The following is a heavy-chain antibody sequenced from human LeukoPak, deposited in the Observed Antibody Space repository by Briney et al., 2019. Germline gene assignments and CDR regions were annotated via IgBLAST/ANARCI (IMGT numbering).Heavy chain of an antibody. Sequence: GGSLRLSCAASGFTFSSYWMSWVRQAPGKGLEWVANIKQDGSEKYYVDSVKGRFTISRDNAKNSLYLQMNSLRAEDTAVYYCAKVSADFVAVAGQTGNNWFDPWGQGTLVTVSS. V-gene: IGHV3-7*01. CDR3: AKVSADFVAVAGQTGNNWFDP. D-gene: IGHD6-19*01. CDR1: GFTFSSYW. J-gene: IGHJ5*02. CDR2: IKQDGSEK.